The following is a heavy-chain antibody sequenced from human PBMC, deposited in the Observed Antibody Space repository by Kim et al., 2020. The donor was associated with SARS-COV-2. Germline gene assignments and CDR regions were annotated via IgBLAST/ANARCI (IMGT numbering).Heavy chain of an antibody. CDR3: ARVALGSSSWYGFDP. V-gene: IGHV3-11*05. D-gene: IGHD6-13*01. Sequence: ADSVKGRFAISRDNAKNSLYLQMNSLRAEDTAVYYCARVALGSSSWYGFDPWGQGTLVTVSS. J-gene: IGHJ5*02.